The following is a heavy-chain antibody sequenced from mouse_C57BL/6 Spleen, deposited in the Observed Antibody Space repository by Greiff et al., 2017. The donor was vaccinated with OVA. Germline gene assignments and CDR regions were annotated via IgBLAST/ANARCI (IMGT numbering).Heavy chain of an antibody. J-gene: IGHJ1*03. V-gene: IGHV1-82*01. D-gene: IGHD1-1*01. CDR2: IYPGDGDT. CDR1: GYAFSSSW. CDR3: AREVYYGSRGYFDV. Sequence: VQLQQSGPELVKPGASVKISCKASGYAFSSSWMNWVKQRPGKGLEWIGRIYPGDGDTNYNGKFKGKATLTADKSSSTAYMQLSSLTSEDSEVYFCAREVYYGSRGYFDVWGTGTTVTVSS.